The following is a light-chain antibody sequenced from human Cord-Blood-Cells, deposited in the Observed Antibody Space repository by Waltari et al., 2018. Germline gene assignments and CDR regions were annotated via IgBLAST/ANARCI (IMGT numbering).Light chain of an antibody. J-gene: IGLJ3*02. Sequence: QSALTQPASVSGSPGQSITIPCTGTSSDAGSYNLVSWYQQHPGKAPKLMIYEGSKPPSGVSNRFSGSKSGNTASLTISGLQAEDEADYYCCSYAGSSTFDWVFGGGTKLTVL. CDR3: CSYAGSSTFDWV. V-gene: IGLV2-23*03. CDR1: SSDAGSYNL. CDR2: EGS.